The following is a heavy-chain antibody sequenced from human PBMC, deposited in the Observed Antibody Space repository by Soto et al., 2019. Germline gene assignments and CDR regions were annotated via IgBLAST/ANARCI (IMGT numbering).Heavy chain of an antibody. D-gene: IGHD1-26*01. CDR1: GFSFSSYW. CDR2: IKTDGRII. Sequence: EVQLVESGGGLVQPGGSLRLSCAASGFSFSSYWMHWVSQAPGKGLVWVSRIKTDGRIITYPDSVKGRSTISRDKAKNTPYVHMNTLRAEDTAVYYCARVGQGAWYFDLWGRGPLVTVSS. V-gene: IGHV3-74*01. J-gene: IGHJ2*01. CDR3: ARVGQGAWYFDL.